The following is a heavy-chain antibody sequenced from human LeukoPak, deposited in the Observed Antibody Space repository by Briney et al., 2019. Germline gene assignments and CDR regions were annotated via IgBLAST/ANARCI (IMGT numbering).Heavy chain of an antibody. CDR1: GFTFSSYS. CDR3: ARDRVAVAGTRYFDY. Sequence: PGGSLRLSCAASGFTFSSYSMNWVRQAPGKGLEWVSSISSSSSYIYYADSVKGRFTISRDNAKNSLYLQMNSLRAEDTAVYYCARDRVAVAGTRYFDYWGQGTLVTVSS. D-gene: IGHD6-19*01. V-gene: IGHV3-21*01. J-gene: IGHJ4*02. CDR2: ISSSSSYI.